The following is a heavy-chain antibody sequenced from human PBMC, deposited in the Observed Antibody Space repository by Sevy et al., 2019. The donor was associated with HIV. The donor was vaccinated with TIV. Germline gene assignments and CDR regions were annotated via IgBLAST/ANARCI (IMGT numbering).Heavy chain of an antibody. CDR1: GGTFSSYA. Sequence: ASVKVSCKASGGTFSSYAISWVRQAPGQGLEWMGGIIPIFGTANYAQKFQGRVTITADESTSTAYMELSSLGSEDTAVYYCARGRGYDILTGYYDFDYWGQGTLVTVSS. CDR3: ARGRGYDILTGYYDFDY. J-gene: IGHJ4*02. D-gene: IGHD3-9*01. CDR2: IIPIFGTA. V-gene: IGHV1-69*13.